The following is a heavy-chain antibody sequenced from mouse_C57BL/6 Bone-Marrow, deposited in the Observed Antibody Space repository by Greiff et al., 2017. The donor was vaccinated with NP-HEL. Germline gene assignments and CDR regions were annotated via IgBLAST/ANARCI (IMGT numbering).Heavy chain of an antibody. CDR1: GFTFSSYA. Sequence: EVQLVESGGGLVKPGGSLKLSCAASGFTFSSYAMSWVRQTPEKRLEWVATISDGGSYTYYPDNVKGRFTISRDNAKNNLYLQMSHLKSEDTAMYYCARERFGMDYWGQGTSVTVSS. CDR2: ISDGGSYT. CDR3: ARERFGMDY. J-gene: IGHJ4*01. V-gene: IGHV5-4*01.